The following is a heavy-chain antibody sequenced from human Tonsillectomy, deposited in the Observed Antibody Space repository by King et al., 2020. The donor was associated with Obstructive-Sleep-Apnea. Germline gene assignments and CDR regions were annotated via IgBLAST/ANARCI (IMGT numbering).Heavy chain of an antibody. CDR3: ASPSMIVVEPLDY. CDR2: INPSGGST. J-gene: IGHJ4*02. V-gene: IGHV1-46*01. D-gene: IGHD3-22*01. Sequence: QLVQSGAEVKKPGASVKVSCKASGYTFTSYYMHWVRQAPGQGLEWMGIINPSGGSTSYAQKFQGRGTMTRDTSTSTVYMELSSLRSEDTAVYYCASPSMIVVEPLDYWGQGTLVTVSS. CDR1: GYTFTSYY.